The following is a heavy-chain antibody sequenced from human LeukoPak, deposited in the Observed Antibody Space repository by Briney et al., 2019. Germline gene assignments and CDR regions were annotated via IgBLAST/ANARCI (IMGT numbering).Heavy chain of an antibody. V-gene: IGHV1-2*04. CDR3: ARVSEYSSSWYGNYYYGMDV. J-gene: IGHJ6*02. Sequence: GASVKVSCKASGYTFTGYYMHWVRQAPRQGLEWMGWINPNSGGTNYAQKFQGWVTMTRDTSISTAYMELSRLRSDDTAVYYCARVSEYSSSWYGNYYYGMDVWGQGTTVTVSS. CDR2: INPNSGGT. CDR1: GYTFTGYY. D-gene: IGHD6-13*01.